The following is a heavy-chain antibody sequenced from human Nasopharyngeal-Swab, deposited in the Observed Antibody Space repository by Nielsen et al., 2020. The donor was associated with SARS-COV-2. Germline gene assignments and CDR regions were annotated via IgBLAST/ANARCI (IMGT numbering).Heavy chain of an antibody. J-gene: IGHJ3*02. CDR1: GFTFSNHG. CDR2: ISYDGNNK. Sequence: GGSLRLSCAASGFTFSNHGMHWVRQAPGKGLEWVAVISYDGNNKFYADSAKGRFTISRDISKNTLFLQMKSLRAEDTAIYYCARASWRGDFDAFDIWGQGTMVTVSS. V-gene: IGHV3-30*03. D-gene: IGHD3-16*01. CDR3: ARASWRGDFDAFDI.